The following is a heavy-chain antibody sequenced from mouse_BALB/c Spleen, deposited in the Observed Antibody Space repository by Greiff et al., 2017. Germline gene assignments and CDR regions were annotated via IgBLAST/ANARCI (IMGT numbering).Heavy chain of an antibody. V-gene: IGHV5-6-5*01. CDR2: ISSGGST. J-gene: IGHJ2*01. CDR3: ARHYYKGGYFDY. Sequence: EVKVVESGGGLVKPGGSLKLSCAASGFTFSSYAMSWVRQTPEKRLDWVASISSGGSTYYPDTVKGRFTISRDNAKNTLYLQMSSLKSEDTAMYYCARHYYKGGYFDYWGQGTTLTVSS. CDR1: GFTFSSYA. D-gene: IGHD2-12*01.